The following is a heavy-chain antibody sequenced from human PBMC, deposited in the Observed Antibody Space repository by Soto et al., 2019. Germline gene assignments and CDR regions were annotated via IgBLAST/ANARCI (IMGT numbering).Heavy chain of an antibody. CDR2: MSPNSGNT. J-gene: IGHJ4*02. CDR1: GYTFSSYD. V-gene: IGHV1-8*01. D-gene: IGHD1-26*01. CDR3: ARGVDAGVDY. Sequence: QAQLVQSGAEVKKPGASVKVSCKTSGYTFSSYDINWVRQATGQGLEWMGWMSPNSGNTGYAQKFQARVTMTRDTSISTAYMELSSLTSEDTAMYYCARGVDAGVDYWGQGTLVTVSS.